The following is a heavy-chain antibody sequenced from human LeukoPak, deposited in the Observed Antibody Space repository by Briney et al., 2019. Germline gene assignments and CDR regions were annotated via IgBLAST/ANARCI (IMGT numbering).Heavy chain of an antibody. Sequence: SVKVSCKASGGTFSSYAISWVRQAPGQGLEWMGGIIPIFGTANYAQKFQGRVTITADKSTSTAYMELSSLRSEDTAVYYCARVPYSSSWYLNYYYYMDVWGKGTTVTVSS. CDR2: IIPIFGTA. D-gene: IGHD6-13*01. CDR1: GGTFSSYA. CDR3: ARVPYSSSWYLNYYYYMDV. J-gene: IGHJ6*03. V-gene: IGHV1-69*06.